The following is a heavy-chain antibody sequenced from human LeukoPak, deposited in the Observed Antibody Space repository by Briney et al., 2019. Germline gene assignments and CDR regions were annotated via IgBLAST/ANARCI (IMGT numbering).Heavy chain of an antibody. Sequence: ASVKVSCKASGYTFTSYYMHWVRQAPGQGLKWMGIINPSGGSTSYAQKFQGRVTMTRDTSTSTVYMELSSLRSEDTAVYYCARAYGLDAFDIWGQGTMVTVSS. V-gene: IGHV1-46*01. CDR2: INPSGGST. CDR3: ARAYGLDAFDI. D-gene: IGHD4-17*01. J-gene: IGHJ3*02. CDR1: GYTFTSYY.